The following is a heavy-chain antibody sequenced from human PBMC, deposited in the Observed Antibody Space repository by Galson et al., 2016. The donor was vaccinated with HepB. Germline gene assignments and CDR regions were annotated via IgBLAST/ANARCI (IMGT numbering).Heavy chain of an antibody. D-gene: IGHD1-1*01. V-gene: IGHV3-9*01. J-gene: IGHJ6*04. CDR2: ISWNSGTK. CDR3: SRRAELALGRYWYIFGIDV. CDR1: GFTFADYA. Sequence: SLRLSCAGSGFTFADYAMHWVRQAPGKGLEWVSGISWNSGTKDYADSVKGRFAISRDNAKSSLYLQMNSLRAEDTAFYYCSRRAELALGRYWYIFGIDVWGDRTPVTVSS.